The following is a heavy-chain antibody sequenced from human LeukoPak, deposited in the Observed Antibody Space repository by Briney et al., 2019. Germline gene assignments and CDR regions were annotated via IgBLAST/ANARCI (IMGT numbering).Heavy chain of an antibody. J-gene: IGHJ5*02. Sequence: ASVKVSCKSSGYTSSSYGISWMRQAPGQGLEWMGWISTYNGNTNYAQKFHGRVTITTDTSTSTAYLELRSLRSDDTAIYYCARDVPGSIGTTARFDPWGQGTLVTVSS. D-gene: IGHD1-1*01. CDR3: ARDVPGSIGTTARFDP. V-gene: IGHV1-18*01. CDR2: ISTYNGNT. CDR1: GYTSSSYG.